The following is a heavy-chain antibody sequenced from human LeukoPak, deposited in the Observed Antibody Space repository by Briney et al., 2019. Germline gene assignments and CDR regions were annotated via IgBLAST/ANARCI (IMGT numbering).Heavy chain of an antibody. CDR2: ISAYNGNT. CDR3: ARDYRVHYYDSSGYYY. V-gene: IGHV1-18*01. D-gene: IGHD3-22*01. J-gene: IGHJ4*02. Sequence: ASVKVSCKASGYTFTSYGISWVRQAPGQGLEWMGWISAYNGNTNYAQKLQGRVTMTTDTSMSTAYMELRSLRSDDTAVYYCARDYRVHYYDSSGYYYWGQGTLVTVSS. CDR1: GYTFTSYG.